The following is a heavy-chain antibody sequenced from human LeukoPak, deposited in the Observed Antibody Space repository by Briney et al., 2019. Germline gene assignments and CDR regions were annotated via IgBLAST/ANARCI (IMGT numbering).Heavy chain of an antibody. CDR3: AELGITMIGGV. CDR1: GFTFSSYE. V-gene: IGHV3-48*03. CDR2: ISSSGSTI. J-gene: IGHJ6*04. Sequence: GGSLRLSCAASGFTFSSYEMNWVRQAPGKGLEWVSYISSSGSTIYYADSVKGRFTISRDNSKNSMYLQMNSLRAEDTAVYYCAELGITMIGGVWGKGTTVTISS. D-gene: IGHD3-10*02.